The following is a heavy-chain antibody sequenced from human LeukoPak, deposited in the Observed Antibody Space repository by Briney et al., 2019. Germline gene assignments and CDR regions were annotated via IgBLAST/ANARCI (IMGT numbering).Heavy chain of an antibody. CDR3: ARDFSQWLVPGY. D-gene: IGHD6-19*01. CDR1: GYTFTGYY. CDR2: INPNSGGT. V-gene: IGHV1-2*05. Sequence: EASVKVSCKASGYTFTGYYMHWVRQAPGQGLEWMGRINPNSGGTDYAQKFQGRVTMSRDTSISTAYMELSRLRSDDTVVYYCARDFSQWLVPGYWGQGTLVTVSS. J-gene: IGHJ4*02.